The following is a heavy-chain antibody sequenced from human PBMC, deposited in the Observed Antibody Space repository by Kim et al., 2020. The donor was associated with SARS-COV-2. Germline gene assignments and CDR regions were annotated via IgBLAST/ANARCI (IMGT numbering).Heavy chain of an antibody. J-gene: IGHJ4*02. CDR1: GFTFSSYG. V-gene: IGHV3-33*06. CDR3: AKDQNRFYGGNPGY. Sequence: GGSLRLSCAASGFTFSSYGMHWVRQAPGKGLEWVAVIWYDGSNKYYADSVKGRFTISRDNSKNTLYLQMNSLRAEDTAVYYCAKDQNRFYGGNPGYWGQGTLVTVSS. CDR2: IWYDGSNK. D-gene: IGHD4-17*01.